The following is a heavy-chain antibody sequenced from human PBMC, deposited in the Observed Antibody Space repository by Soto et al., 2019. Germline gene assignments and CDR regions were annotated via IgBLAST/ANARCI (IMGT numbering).Heavy chain of an antibody. CDR1: GFTFNVYG. Sequence: QVQLVQSGAEVKNPGSSVRVSCKTSGFTFNVYGIHWVRQAPGQGLEWMGGLIPIYDEPNYAQKFQGRVTSTADKSTTTGYLELSGLRSEDTAVYFCARVRDPHLDHYGLDVWGQGTPVTVSS. V-gene: IGHV1-69*06. J-gene: IGHJ6*02. CDR2: LIPIYDEP. CDR3: ARVRDPHLDHYGLDV.